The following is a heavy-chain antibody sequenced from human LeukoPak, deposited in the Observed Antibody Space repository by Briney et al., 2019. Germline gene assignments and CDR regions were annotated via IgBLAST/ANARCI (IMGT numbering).Heavy chain of an antibody. V-gene: IGHV3-21*01. D-gene: IGHD5-24*01. CDR2: ISSSSSYI. CDR1: GFTFSSYS. J-gene: IGHJ4*02. Sequence: GGSLRLSCAASGFTFSSYSMNWVRQAPGKGLEWVSSISSSSSYIYYADSVKGRFTISRDNAKNSLYLQMNSLRAEDTAVYYCARVPEMATIDYWGQGTLVTVSS. CDR3: ARVPEMATIDY.